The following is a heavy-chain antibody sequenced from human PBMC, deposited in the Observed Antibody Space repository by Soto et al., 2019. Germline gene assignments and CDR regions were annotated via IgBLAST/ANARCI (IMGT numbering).Heavy chain of an antibody. Sequence: SVKVSCKASGGTFSSYAISWVRQAPGQGLEWMGGIIPIFGTANYAQKFQGRVTITADESTSTAYMELSSLRSEDTAVYYCARDGYDFWSGSTHTFDYWGQGTLVTVSP. CDR3: ARDGYDFWSGSTHTFDY. CDR1: GGTFSSYA. J-gene: IGHJ4*02. V-gene: IGHV1-69*13. D-gene: IGHD3-3*01. CDR2: IIPIFGTA.